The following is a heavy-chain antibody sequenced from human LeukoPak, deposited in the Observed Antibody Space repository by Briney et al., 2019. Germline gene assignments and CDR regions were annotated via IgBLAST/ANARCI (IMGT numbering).Heavy chain of an antibody. Sequence: ASVKLSCKASGYTFSSNDINWVRQATGQGLEWMGWMNPNSSNTDYAQKFQGRVTMSRNTSISTAYMELSSLRSEDTAVYYCARGKKGVALKGDYYYMDVWGKGTPVIVSS. J-gene: IGHJ6*03. CDR2: MNPNSSNT. V-gene: IGHV1-8*01. CDR1: GYTFSSND. D-gene: IGHD2-15*01. CDR3: ARGKKGVALKGDYYYMDV.